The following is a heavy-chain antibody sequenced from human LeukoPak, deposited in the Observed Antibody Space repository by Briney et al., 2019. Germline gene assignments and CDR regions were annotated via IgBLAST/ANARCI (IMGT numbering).Heavy chain of an antibody. CDR1: GYTFTSYG. CDR2: ISAYDGNS. D-gene: IGHD2-15*01. V-gene: IGHV1-18*01. J-gene: IGHJ5*02. CDR3: ARYLGGYCSGGSCYSDWFDP. Sequence: GASVKLSCKASGYTFTSYGISWVRQAPGQGLEWIGWISAYDGNSNYAQRLQGRVTMTTDPSTSTAYMELRSLRSDDTAVYYCARYLGGYCSGGSCYSDWFDPWGQGTLVSVSS.